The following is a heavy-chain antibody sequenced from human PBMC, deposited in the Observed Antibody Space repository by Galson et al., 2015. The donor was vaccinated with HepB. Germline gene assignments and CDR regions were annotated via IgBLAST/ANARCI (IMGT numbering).Heavy chain of an antibody. Sequence: LSLTCTVSGGSIRSSSYYWGWIRQPPGKGLEWIGSIYYSGSTYYNPSLKSRVTISVDTSKNQFSLKLSSVTAADTAVYYCARHGRVGDGYNEGGAFDIWGQGTMVTVSS. CDR3: ARHGRVGDGYNEGGAFDI. CDR1: GGSIRSSSYY. J-gene: IGHJ3*02. V-gene: IGHV4-39*01. D-gene: IGHD5-24*01. CDR2: IYYSGST.